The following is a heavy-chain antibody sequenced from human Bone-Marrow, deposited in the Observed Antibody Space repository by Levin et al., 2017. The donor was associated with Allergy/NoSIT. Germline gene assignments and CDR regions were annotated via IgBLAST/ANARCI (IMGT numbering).Heavy chain of an antibody. D-gene: IGHD3-10*01. V-gene: IGHV3-7*03. CDR3: ARSLYYYGSGSYRGADY. Sequence: GESLKISCAASGFTFSSYWMNWVRQAPGKGLEWVANINQDGSEKYYVDSVKGRFTISRDSAKNSLYLQMNSLRAEDTAFYYCARSLYYYGSGSYRGADYWGQGTLVTVSS. CDR2: INQDGSEK. CDR1: GFTFSSYW. J-gene: IGHJ4*02.